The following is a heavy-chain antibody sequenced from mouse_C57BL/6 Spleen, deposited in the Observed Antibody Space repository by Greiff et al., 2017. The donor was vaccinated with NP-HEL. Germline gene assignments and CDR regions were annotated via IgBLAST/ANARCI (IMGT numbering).Heavy chain of an antibody. CDR3: ARDDYYGSSPGAY. Sequence: EVKLMESGGGLVKPGGSLKLSCAASGFTFSDYGMHWVRQAPEKGLEWVAYISSGSSTIYYADTVKGRFTISRDNAKNTLFLQMTSLRSEDTAMYYCARDDYYGSSPGAYWGQGTLVTVSA. CDR2: ISSGSSTI. J-gene: IGHJ3*01. D-gene: IGHD1-1*01. V-gene: IGHV5-17*01. CDR1: GFTFSDYG.